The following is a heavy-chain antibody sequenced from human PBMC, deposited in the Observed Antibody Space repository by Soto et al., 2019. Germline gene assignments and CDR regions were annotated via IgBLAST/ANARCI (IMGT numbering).Heavy chain of an antibody. V-gene: IGHV5-51*01. CDR2: IFPSDSDT. CDR1: GNRFTTSW. Sequence: GESLKISCQGSGNRFTTSWIAWVRQTPGKGLEWMGIIFPSDSDTRYSPSFQGQVTISVGRSISTTYLHWSSLKASDTAMYYCARLGSGLDVWGEGTTVTVSS. D-gene: IGHD6-25*01. J-gene: IGHJ6*04. CDR3: ARLGSGLDV.